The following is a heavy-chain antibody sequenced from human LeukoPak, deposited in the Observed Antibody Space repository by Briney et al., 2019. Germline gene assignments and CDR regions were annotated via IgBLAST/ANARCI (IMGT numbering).Heavy chain of an antibody. CDR3: ARQRADYFYYYVDV. D-gene: IGHD3-9*01. J-gene: IGHJ6*03. CDR2: IYYSETT. V-gene: IGHV4-39*01. CDR1: GGSIGTTNYY. Sequence: SETLSLTCTVSGGSIGTTNYYWSWLRQPPGKGLEWIGSIYYSETTYDNPSLESRVTISIETYKNQFSLSLSSVTAADTAVYYCARQRADYFYYYVDVWGKGTTVTVS.